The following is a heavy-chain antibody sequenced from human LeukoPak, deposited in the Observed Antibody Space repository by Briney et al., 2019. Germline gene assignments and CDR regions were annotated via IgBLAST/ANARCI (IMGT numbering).Heavy chain of an antibody. J-gene: IGHJ4*02. V-gene: IGHV3-30*02. Sequence: GGSLRLSCTASGFTFSNYGMHWVRQAPGKGLEWVAFIRYDGSEKYYADSVKGRITISRDNSKNTLYLQMNSLRAEDTAVYYCAKDPDYGGNGDYFDYWGQGTLVTVSS. CDR1: GFTFSNYG. D-gene: IGHD4-23*01. CDR2: IRYDGSEK. CDR3: AKDPDYGGNGDYFDY.